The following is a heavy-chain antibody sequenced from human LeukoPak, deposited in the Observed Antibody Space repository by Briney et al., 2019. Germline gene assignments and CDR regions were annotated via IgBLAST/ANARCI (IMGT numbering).Heavy chain of an antibody. CDR3: ARVRIYCSSTSCYEDDAFDI. CDR1: GYTFTSYD. V-gene: IGHV1-8*01. Sequence: ASVKVSGKASGYTFTSYDINWVRQATGQGLEWMGWMNPNSGNTGYAQKFQGRVTMTRNTSISTAYMELSSLRSEDTAVYYCARVRIYCSSTSCYEDDAFDIWGQGTMVTVSS. J-gene: IGHJ3*02. CDR2: MNPNSGNT. D-gene: IGHD2-2*01.